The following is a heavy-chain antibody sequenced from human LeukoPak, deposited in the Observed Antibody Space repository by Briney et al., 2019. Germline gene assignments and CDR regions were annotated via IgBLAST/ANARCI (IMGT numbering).Heavy chain of an antibody. CDR2: IHHSGSA. V-gene: IGHV4-34*01. CDR3: ARGQGTVTTH. CDR1: GGPFSGYY. J-gene: IGHJ4*02. D-gene: IGHD4-17*01. Sequence: SETLSLTCAVSGGPFSGYYWTWIRQPPGKGLEWIGEIHHSGSANYNPSLMSRVTISLDTSKNHFSLNLSSVTAADTAVYYCARGQGTVTTHWGQGTLVTVSS.